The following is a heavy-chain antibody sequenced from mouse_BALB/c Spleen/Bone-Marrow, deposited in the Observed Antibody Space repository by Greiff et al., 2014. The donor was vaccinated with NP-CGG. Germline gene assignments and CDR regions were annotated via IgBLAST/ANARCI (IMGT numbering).Heavy chain of an antibody. CDR3: AKQYGNYDWYFDV. J-gene: IGHJ1*01. Sequence: VQLQESGPGLVAPSQSLSITCTVSGFSLNDYGVSWIRQPPGKGLEWLGVIWGGGSTYYNSALKSRLSISKDNSKSQVFLKMNSLQTGDTAMYYCAKQYGNYDWYFDVWGAGTTVTVSS. CDR1: GFSLNDYG. V-gene: IGHV2-6-5*01. CDR2: IWGGGST. D-gene: IGHD2-1*01.